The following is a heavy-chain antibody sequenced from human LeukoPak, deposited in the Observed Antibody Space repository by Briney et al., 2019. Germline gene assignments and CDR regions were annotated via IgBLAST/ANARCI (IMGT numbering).Heavy chain of an antibody. CDR2: INAGNGNT. Sequence: GVSVKVSCKASGYTFTSYAMHWVRQAPGQRLEWMGWINAGNGNTKYSQKFQGRVTITRDTSASTAYMELSSLRSEDTAVYYCARDLPEGYDFWSGYLNPALDYWGQGTLVTVSS. D-gene: IGHD3-3*01. J-gene: IGHJ4*02. CDR3: ARDLPEGYDFWSGYLNPALDY. CDR1: GYTFTSYA. V-gene: IGHV1-3*01.